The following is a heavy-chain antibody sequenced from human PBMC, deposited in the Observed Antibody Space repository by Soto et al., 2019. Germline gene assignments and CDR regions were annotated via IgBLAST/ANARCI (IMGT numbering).Heavy chain of an antibody. J-gene: IGHJ4*02. CDR3: ASLRVGAGADY. D-gene: IGHD1-26*01. CDR2: IYYSGST. Sequence: QLQLQESGPGLVKPSETLSLTCTVSGGSISSSSYYWGWIRQPPGKGLEWIGSIYYSGSTYYNPSLKSRVTISVHTSKSQCSLKLSSVTAADTAVCSCASLRVGAGADYWGQGTLVTVSS. V-gene: IGHV4-39*01. CDR1: GGSISSSSYY.